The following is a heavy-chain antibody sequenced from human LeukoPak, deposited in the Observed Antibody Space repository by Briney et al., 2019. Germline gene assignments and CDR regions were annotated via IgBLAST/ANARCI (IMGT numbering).Heavy chain of an antibody. D-gene: IGHD1-26*01. Sequence: PGGSLRLSCAASGFTVSSNYMSWVRQAPGKGLEWVSVIYSGGSTYYADSVKGRFTISRDNSKNTLYLQMNSLRAEDTAVYYCAREVGSYSHNDAFDIWGRGTMVTVSS. V-gene: IGHV3-53*01. CDR1: GFTVSSNY. CDR3: AREVGSYSHNDAFDI. CDR2: IYSGGST. J-gene: IGHJ3*02.